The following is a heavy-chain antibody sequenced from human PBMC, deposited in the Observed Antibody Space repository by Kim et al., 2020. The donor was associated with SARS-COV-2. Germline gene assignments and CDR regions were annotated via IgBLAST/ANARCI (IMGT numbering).Heavy chain of an antibody. J-gene: IGHJ4*02. Sequence: YADSVKGRFTITRVNAKKSLYLQMNSLRAEDTAVYYCAPSYGGNNLLNPNWGQGTLVTVSS. D-gene: IGHD4-17*01. V-gene: IGHV3-11*04. CDR3: APSYGGNNLLNPN.